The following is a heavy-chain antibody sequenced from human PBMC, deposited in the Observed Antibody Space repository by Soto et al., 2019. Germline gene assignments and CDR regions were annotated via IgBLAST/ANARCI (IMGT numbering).Heavy chain of an antibody. V-gene: IGHV3-23*01. CDR2: VSGSGSRT. D-gene: IGHD4-17*01. J-gene: IGHJ4*02. Sequence: EVQLLESGGGLVQPGGSLRLSCAASGFMFSSYVMSWVRKAPGKGLEWVSGVSGSGSRTYYADYVKGRFSISRNNSRNTLYLQVNSLRAEDTAVYYCAVLTTVTDADYWGQGTLVTVPS. CDR1: GFMFSSYV. CDR3: AVLTTVTDADY.